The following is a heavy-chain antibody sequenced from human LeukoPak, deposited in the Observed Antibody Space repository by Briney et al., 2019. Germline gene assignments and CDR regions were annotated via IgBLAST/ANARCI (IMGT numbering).Heavy chain of an antibody. Sequence: GGSLRLSCAASGFTFSSYVVSWGRQAPGKGLEWVSAISGNGGSIYYAESVKGRFTISRDNSKNTLFLQMNSLRAEDTAVYFCAKDPRVGMAGSWYFDLWGRGTLVPVSS. V-gene: IGHV3-23*01. CDR3: AKDPRVGMAGSWYFDL. J-gene: IGHJ2*01. D-gene: IGHD6-19*01. CDR2: ISGNGGSI. CDR1: GFTFSSYV.